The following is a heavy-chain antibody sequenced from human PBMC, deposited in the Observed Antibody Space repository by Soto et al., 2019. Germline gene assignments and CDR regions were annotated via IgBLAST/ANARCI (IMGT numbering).Heavy chain of an antibody. J-gene: IGHJ4*02. CDR3: ARTSRFAY. D-gene: IGHD3-16*01. CDR2: INHSGST. V-gene: IGHV4-34*01. CDR1: GGSFSAYY. Sequence: QVLLQQWGAGLLKPSETLSLTCAVYGGSFSAYYWSWIRQPPGKGLEWIGEINHSGSTNYNPSHKSRDPMSVAPSKNQFSLNRSSVTAADPAVYYCARTSRFAYWGQGTLVPVSS.